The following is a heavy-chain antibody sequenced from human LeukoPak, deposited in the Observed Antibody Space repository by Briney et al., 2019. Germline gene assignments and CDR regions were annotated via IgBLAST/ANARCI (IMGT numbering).Heavy chain of an antibody. J-gene: IGHJ3*02. CDR3: ACVVRGAFDI. D-gene: IGHD2-21*01. V-gene: IGHV1-2*02. CDR2: IKPNSGGT. CDR1: GYTFTGYY. Sequence: ASVKVSCKASGYTFTGYYLHWVRQAPGQGLEWMGWIKPNSGGTNYAQKFQGRVTMTRDTSTSTVYMELSSLRSEDTAVYYCACVVRGAFDIWGQGTLVTVSS.